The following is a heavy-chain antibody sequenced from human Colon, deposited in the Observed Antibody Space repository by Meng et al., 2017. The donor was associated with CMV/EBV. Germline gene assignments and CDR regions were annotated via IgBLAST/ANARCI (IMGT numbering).Heavy chain of an antibody. J-gene: IGHJ4*02. D-gene: IGHD5-18*01. CDR3: AREGTEERGYSYGDY. CDR2: ISSSSTYI. CDR1: GFIFSDYS. V-gene: IGHV3-21*01. Sequence: SGFIFSDYSMIWVRQAPAKGLEWVSSISSSSTYIYYADSVKGRFTISRDDAKNSLSLQMNSLRADDTAVYYCAREGTEERGYSYGDYWGQGSLVTVSS.